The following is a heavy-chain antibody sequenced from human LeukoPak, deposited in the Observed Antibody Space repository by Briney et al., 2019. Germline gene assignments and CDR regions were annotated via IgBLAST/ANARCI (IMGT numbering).Heavy chain of an antibody. D-gene: IGHD1-1*01. CDR1: GFSLRTSGMC. CDR3: ARNNRLSTIDY. CDR2: IDWDDDK. V-gene: IGHV2-70*11. J-gene: IGHJ4*02. Sequence: SGPALVKPTPTLTLTCTFSGFSLRTSGMCVPWIRQPPGKALEWLARIDWDDDKYYSTSLKTRLTISKDTSRNQVVLTMTNMDPVDTATYYCARNNRLSTIDYWGQGTLVTVSS.